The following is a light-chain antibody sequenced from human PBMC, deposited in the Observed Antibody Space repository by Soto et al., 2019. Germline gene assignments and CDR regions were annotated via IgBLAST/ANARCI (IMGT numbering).Light chain of an antibody. CDR1: QDIRNF. CDR2: PVS. Sequence: DIQMTQSPTSLSASVGDRVTITCRASQDIRNFVAWYQQKPGKAPKLLIYPVSTLQSGVPSRFRGRGSGTDFSLTIHSLQPEDVATYSCQKYSSVPVFGPGAKVEIK. J-gene: IGKJ3*01. CDR3: QKYSSVPV. V-gene: IGKV1-27*01.